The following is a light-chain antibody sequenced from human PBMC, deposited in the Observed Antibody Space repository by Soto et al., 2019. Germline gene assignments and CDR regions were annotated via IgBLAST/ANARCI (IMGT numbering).Light chain of an antibody. CDR1: QSVSSL. CDR2: DAS. V-gene: IGKV3-11*01. CDR3: QQRHNLPHT. J-gene: IGKJ3*01. Sequence: EIVLTQSPATLSLSPGERATLSCRASQSVSSLLAWYQQKSGQPPRLLVSDASKRATGVPARFSGSGSGTDFTLIISSLEPEDIATYYCQQRHNLPHTFGPGTKVDIK.